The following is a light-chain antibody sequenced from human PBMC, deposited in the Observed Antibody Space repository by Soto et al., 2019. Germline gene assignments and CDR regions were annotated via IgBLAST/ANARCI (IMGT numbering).Light chain of an antibody. J-gene: IGKJ2*01. CDR3: KQYGSSPPYT. CDR1: QSVSNKY. CDR2: GSS. Sequence: EVVLTQSPGTLSLSPGERATLSCRASQSVSNKYLACYQQKPGQAPRLLIFGSSDRATGIPDRFSGSGSGTDFTLIISRLEPEDFGVYYCKQYGSSPPYTFGQGTKLEIK. V-gene: IGKV3-20*01.